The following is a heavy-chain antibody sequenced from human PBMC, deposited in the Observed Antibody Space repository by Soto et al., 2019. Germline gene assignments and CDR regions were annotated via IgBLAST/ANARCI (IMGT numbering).Heavy chain of an antibody. V-gene: IGHV3-30-3*01. J-gene: IGHJ5*02. D-gene: IGHD3-16*01. CDR3: AREWGPPGSIDP. Sequence: PGGSLRLSCAASGFTFSSYAMHWVRQAPGKGLGWVAVISYDGSSKYYADSVKGRFTISRDNSKNTLYLQMNSLRAEDTAVYYCAREWGPPGSIDPWGQGTLVTVSS. CDR1: GFTFSSYA. CDR2: ISYDGSSK.